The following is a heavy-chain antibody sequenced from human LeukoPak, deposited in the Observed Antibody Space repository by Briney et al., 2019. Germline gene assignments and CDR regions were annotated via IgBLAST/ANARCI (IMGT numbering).Heavy chain of an antibody. CDR1: GGSITSTNW. Sequence: SGTLSLTCGVSGGSITSTNWWSWVRQPPGQGLEWIGEVSLSGLTNYNPSLSSRVIMALDTSKNHLSLHLTSVTAADTAVYYCSSTIVATIPGGVIWFDPWGQGTLVTVSS. J-gene: IGHJ5*02. V-gene: IGHV4-4*02. CDR2: VSLSGLT. CDR3: SSTIVATIPGGVIWFDP. D-gene: IGHD5-12*01.